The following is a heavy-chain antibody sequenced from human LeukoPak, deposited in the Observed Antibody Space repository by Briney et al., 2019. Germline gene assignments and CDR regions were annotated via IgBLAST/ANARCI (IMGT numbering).Heavy chain of an antibody. J-gene: IGHJ4*02. D-gene: IGHD6-19*01. CDR3: ARRSGIAVAGAFDY. CDR2: ISGSGDST. CDR1: GFTFSNYA. Sequence: GGSLRLSCAASGFTFSNYAMRWVRQAPGKGLEWVSGISGSGDSTYYADSVKGRFTISRDNSKNTLYLQMNSLRAEDTAVYYCARRSGIAVAGAFDYWGQGTLVTVSS. V-gene: IGHV3-23*01.